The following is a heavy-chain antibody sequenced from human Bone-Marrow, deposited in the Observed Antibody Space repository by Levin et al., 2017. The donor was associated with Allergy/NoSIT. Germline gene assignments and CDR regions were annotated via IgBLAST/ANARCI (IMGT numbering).Heavy chain of an antibody. D-gene: IGHD2-15*01. J-gene: IGHJ4*02. CDR3: AREKVTMVVEIIESYFDY. V-gene: IGHV3-30-3*01. Sequence: GKSLKISCAASEFTFSTYAMHWVRQAPGKGLEWVAVISSDGSNEYYADSVKGRFTISRDNSKNTLYLQMNSLRGEDTAVYYCAREKVTMVVEIIESYFDYWGQGTLVTVSS. CDR1: EFTFSTYA. CDR2: ISSDGSNE.